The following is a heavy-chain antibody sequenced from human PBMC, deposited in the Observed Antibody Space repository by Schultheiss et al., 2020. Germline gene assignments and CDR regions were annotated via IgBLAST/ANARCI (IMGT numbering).Heavy chain of an antibody. CDR2: ISGSGGST. Sequence: GGSLRLSCAASGFTFSSYSMNWVRQASGKGLEWVSGISGSGGSTYYADSVKGRFTISRDNSKNTLYLQMNSLRAEDTAVYYCARVPVYGDYANWFDPWGQGTLVTVSS. V-gene: IGHV3-23*01. CDR1: GFTFSSYS. CDR3: ARVPVYGDYANWFDP. D-gene: IGHD4-17*01. J-gene: IGHJ5*02.